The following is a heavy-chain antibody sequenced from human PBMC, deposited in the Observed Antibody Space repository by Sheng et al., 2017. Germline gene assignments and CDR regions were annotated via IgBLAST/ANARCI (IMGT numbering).Heavy chain of an antibody. V-gene: IGHV1-69*05. CDR3: ARDFLFEYSSSFPRYYMDV. D-gene: IGHD6-6*01. Sequence: QVQLVQSGAEVKKPGSSVKVSCKASGGTFSSYAISWVRQAPGQGLEWMGGIIPIFGTANYAQKFQGRVTITTDESTSTAYMELSSLRSEDTAVYYCARDFLFEYSSSFPRYYMDVWGKGTTVTVSS. CDR2: IIPIFGTA. J-gene: IGHJ6*03. CDR1: GGTFSSYA.